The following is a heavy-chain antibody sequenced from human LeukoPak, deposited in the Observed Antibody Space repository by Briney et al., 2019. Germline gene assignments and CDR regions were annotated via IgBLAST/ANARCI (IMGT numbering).Heavy chain of an antibody. CDR3: ARDRRSSGWYLWFDP. V-gene: IGHV3-66*01. CDR2: IYSGGST. Sequence: GGSLRLSCAASGFTVSSNYMSWVRQATGKGLEWDSVIYSGGSTYYADSVKGRFTISRDNSKNTLYLQMNSLRAEDTAVYYCARDRRSSGWYLWFDPWGQGTLVTVSS. D-gene: IGHD6-19*01. CDR1: GFTVSSNY. J-gene: IGHJ5*02.